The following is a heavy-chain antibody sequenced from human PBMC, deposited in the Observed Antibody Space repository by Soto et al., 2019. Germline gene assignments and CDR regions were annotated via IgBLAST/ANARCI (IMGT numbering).Heavy chain of an antibody. CDR2: IYYSGST. D-gene: IGHD1-26*01. CDR3: ARTYSGSYNPYFDY. CDR1: GGSISSGGYY. J-gene: IGHJ4*02. Sequence: PSETLSLTCTVSGGSISSGGYYWSWIRQHPGKGLEWIGYIYYSGSTYYNPSLKSRVTISVDTSKNQFSLKLSSVTAADTAVYYCARTYSGSYNPYFDYWGQGTLVTVSS. V-gene: IGHV4-31*03.